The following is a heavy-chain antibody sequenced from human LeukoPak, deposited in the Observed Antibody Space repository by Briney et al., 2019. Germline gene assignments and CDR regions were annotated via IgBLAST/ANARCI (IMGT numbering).Heavy chain of an antibody. CDR2: INHSGST. D-gene: IGHD6-19*01. V-gene: IGHV4-38-2*02. Sequence: SETLSLTCTVSGYSINSGYYWVWIRQPPGKGLEWIGEINHSGSTNYNPSLKSRVTISVDTSKNQFSLKLTSVTAADTAVYYCARGGRIAVAIRHRVHAFDIWGQGTMVTVSS. CDR3: ARGGRIAVAIRHRVHAFDI. J-gene: IGHJ3*02. CDR1: GYSINSGYY.